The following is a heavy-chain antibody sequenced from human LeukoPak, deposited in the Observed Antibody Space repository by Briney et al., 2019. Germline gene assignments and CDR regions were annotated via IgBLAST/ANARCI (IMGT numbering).Heavy chain of an antibody. CDR3: ARGYLAAFDAFDI. J-gene: IGHJ3*02. CDR1: GYTFTSYW. Sequence: KVSCKASGYTFTSYWIGWVRQMPGKGLEWMGIIYPGDSDTRYSPSFQGQVTISADKSISTAYLQWSSLKASDTAMYYCARGYLAAFDAFDIWGQGTMVTVSS. CDR2: IYPGDSDT. V-gene: IGHV5-51*01. D-gene: IGHD3-22*01.